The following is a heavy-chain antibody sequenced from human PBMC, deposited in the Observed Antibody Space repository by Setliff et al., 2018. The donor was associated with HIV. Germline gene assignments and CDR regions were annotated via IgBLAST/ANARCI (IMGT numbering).Heavy chain of an antibody. CDR3: PRDVGLCGVDCWPYFYFDL. J-gene: IGHJ2*01. CDR1: GGFISNHY. D-gene: IGHD2-21*02. CDR2: THYSGSS. V-gene: IGHV4-59*11. Sequence: SETLSLTCTISGGFISNHYWNWIRQPPGKGLEWIGSTHYSGSSYYSPSLKSRVTISLDTSKNQFSLKLSSMTAADTAVYYCPRDVGLCGVDCWPYFYFDLWGRGNLVTVSA.